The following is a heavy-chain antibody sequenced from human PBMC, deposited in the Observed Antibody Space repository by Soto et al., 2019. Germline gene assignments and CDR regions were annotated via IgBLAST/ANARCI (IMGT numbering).Heavy chain of an antibody. CDR3: TRSSLDYSSSWYSPIGAFDI. V-gene: IGHV3-49*03. CDR2: IRSKACGGTT. J-gene: IGHJ3*02. Sequence: GGSLRLSCTASGFTFGDYAMSWFCQAPGKGLEGVGFIRSKACGGTTEYAASVKGRFTISRDDSKSIAYLQMNSLKTEDTAVYYCTRSSLDYSSSWYSPIGAFDIWGQGTMVTVSS. CDR1: GFTFGDYA. D-gene: IGHD6-13*01.